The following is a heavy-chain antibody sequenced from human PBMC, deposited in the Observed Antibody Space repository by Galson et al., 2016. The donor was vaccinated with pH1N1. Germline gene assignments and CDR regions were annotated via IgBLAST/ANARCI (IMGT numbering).Heavy chain of an antibody. Sequence: SLRLSCAASGFAFNYFAMTWVRQAPGKGLVWVSSINGRGSSTYHADSVKGRFTISRDNSRSTLYLQLSALTVDDTAVYYCAKEGRWYGGNWFDPWGQGTLVTVSS. V-gene: IGHV3-23*01. CDR3: AKEGRWYGGNWFDP. J-gene: IGHJ5*02. D-gene: IGHD3-10*01. CDR1: GFAFNYFA. CDR2: INGRGSST.